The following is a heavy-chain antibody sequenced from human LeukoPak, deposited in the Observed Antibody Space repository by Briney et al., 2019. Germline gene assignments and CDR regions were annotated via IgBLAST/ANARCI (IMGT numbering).Heavy chain of an antibody. CDR2: FALEDGEK. V-gene: IGHV1-24*01. CDR3: ATAFAGNLVDD. D-gene: IGHD1-14*01. Sequence: GASVKVSCKVSGYTLIDLSMHWVRQAPGKGLEWMGSFALEDGEKVYAQKFQGRVTMTEDTSTDTAYMELSSLRSEDTAVYYCATAFAGNLVDDWGQGTLVTVSS. J-gene: IGHJ4*02. CDR1: GYTLIDLS.